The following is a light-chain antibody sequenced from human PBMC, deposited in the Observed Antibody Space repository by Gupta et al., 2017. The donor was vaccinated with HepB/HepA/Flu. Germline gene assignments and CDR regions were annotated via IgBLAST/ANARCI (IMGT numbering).Light chain of an antibody. CDR1: HSILYNSNNKNY. Sequence: DIVLTQSPDSLAVSLGERDTINCKSSHSILYNSNNKNYLAWYQQKQGQPPKLLIYWASTRESGVPDRFSGSGSGTDFTLTISSLQAEDVAIYYCQQYYNIPSFTFGPGTKVDIK. CDR2: WAS. CDR3: QQYYNIPSFT. V-gene: IGKV4-1*01. J-gene: IGKJ3*01.